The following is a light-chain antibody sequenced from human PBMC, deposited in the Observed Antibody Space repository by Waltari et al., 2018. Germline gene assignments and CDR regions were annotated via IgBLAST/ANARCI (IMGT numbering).Light chain of an antibody. Sequence: QSALTQPRPVSGSPGQYVTIPCTGTSSDVGAYHYVPWYQQHPGKAPKLMIYDVSKRPSGVPDRFPGSKSGNTASLTISGLQAEDEADYYCCSYAGSYTLGVFGTGTKVTVL. V-gene: IGLV2-11*01. J-gene: IGLJ1*01. CDR3: CSYAGSYTLGV. CDR1: SSDVGAYHY. CDR2: DVS.